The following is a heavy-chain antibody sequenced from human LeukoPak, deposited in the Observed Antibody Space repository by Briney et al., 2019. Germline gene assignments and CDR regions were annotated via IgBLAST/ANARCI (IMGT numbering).Heavy chain of an antibody. D-gene: IGHD6-19*01. J-gene: IGHJ4*02. V-gene: IGHV4-31*03. CDR2: IYYSGST. Sequence: SETLSLTCTVSGGSISSGGYYWSWIRQHPGKGLEWIGYIYYSGSTYYNPFLKSRVTISVDTSKNQFSLKLSSVTAADTAVYYCARGTVAGKGAVDYWGQGTLVTVSS. CDR1: GGSISSGGYY. CDR3: ARGTVAGKGAVDY.